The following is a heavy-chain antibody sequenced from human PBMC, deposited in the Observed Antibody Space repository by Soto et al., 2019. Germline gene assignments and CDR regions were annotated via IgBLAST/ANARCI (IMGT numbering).Heavy chain of an antibody. CDR2: IIPIFGTT. V-gene: IGHV1-69*06. Sequence: SVKVSCKASGGTFGSDAITWVRQAPGQGLEWVGRIIPIFGTTNYAQNLQGRVTISADKSTLTSYMELHSLTSDDTALYYCASDRTDSGYYTNWLDPWGQGTQVTVSS. CDR1: GGTFGSDA. CDR3: ASDRTDSGYYTNWLDP. D-gene: IGHD3-22*01. J-gene: IGHJ5*02.